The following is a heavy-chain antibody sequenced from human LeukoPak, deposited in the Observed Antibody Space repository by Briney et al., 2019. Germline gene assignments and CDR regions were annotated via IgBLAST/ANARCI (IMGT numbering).Heavy chain of an antibody. J-gene: IGHJ4*02. CDR1: GGTFSSYT. CDR2: IIPILGIA. V-gene: IGHV1-69*02. Sequence: RASVKVSCKASGGTFSSYTISWVRQAPGQGLEWMGRIIPILGIANYAQKFQGRVTITADKSTSTAYMELSSLRSEDTAVYYCATFIGYCSSTSCDEGSHFDYWGQGTLVTVSS. CDR3: ATFIGYCSSTSCDEGSHFDY. D-gene: IGHD2-2*01.